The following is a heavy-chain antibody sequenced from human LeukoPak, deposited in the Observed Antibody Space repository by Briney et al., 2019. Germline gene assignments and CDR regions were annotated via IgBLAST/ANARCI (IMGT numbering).Heavy chain of an antibody. CDR1: GFTFSSYA. Sequence: PGGSLRLSCAASGFTFSSYAMSWVRQAPGKGLEWVSGISGSGGSTYYADSVKGRFTISRDNSKNTLYLQMNSLRAEDTAVYYCTTGSVFGISTGAEDYWGQGTLVTVSS. V-gene: IGHV3-23*01. CDR2: ISGSGGST. D-gene: IGHD3-9*01. CDR3: TTGSVFGISTGAEDY. J-gene: IGHJ4*02.